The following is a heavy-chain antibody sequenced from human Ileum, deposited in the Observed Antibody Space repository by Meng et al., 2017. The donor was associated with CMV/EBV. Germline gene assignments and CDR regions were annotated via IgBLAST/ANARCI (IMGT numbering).Heavy chain of an antibody. CDR3: ARHSVEYSSSPPFDY. J-gene: IGHJ4*02. D-gene: IGHD6-6*01. Sequence: SEFNFSNYYMSWIRQAPGRGLEWLSDIRGNGTMKYHADSVTGRFTISRDNAKTSLYLQMNSLRVEDTAVYYCARHSVEYSSSPPFDYWGPGTLVTVSS. CDR2: IRGNGTMK. CDR1: EFNFSNYY. V-gene: IGHV3-11*01.